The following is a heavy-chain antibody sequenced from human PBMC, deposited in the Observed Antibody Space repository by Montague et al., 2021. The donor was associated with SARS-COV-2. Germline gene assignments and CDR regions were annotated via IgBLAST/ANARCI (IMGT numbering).Heavy chain of an antibody. CDR2: ILHSGST. J-gene: IGHJ5*02. D-gene: IGHD4/OR15-4a*01. V-gene: IGHV4-4*02. CDR3: ARDFRGAYNFFDP. CDR1: GGSISGSNW. Sequence: SETLSLTCAVSGGSISGSNWWTWLRQPPGKGPEWIGVILHSGSTNYISSLKSRVTISVDKSKNQFSLKLTSLTAADTAVYYWARDFRGAYNFFDPWGQGALVTVSS.